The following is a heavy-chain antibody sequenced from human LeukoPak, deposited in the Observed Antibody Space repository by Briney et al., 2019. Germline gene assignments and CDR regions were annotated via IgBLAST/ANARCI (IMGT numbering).Heavy chain of an antibody. J-gene: IGHJ4*02. CDR1: GFTFSSYS. V-gene: IGHV3-21*01. CDR2: ISSSSSYI. CDR3: ARDRARGYYGSGSYSGEDY. Sequence: GGSLRLSCAASGFTFSSYSMNWVRQAPGKGVEWVSAISSSSSYIYYADSVKGRFTISRDNSKNTLYLQMNSLRAEDTAVYYCARDRARGYYGSGSYSGEDYWGQGTLVTVSS. D-gene: IGHD3-10*01.